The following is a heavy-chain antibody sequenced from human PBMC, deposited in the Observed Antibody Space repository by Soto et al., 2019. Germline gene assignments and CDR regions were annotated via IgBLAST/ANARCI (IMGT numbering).Heavy chain of an antibody. Sequence: QVQLVQSGAEVKKPGASVKVSCKASGYTFTSYAMHWVRQAPGQRLEWMGWINAGNGNTKYSQKFQGRVTITRDTSASTAYMELSSLRSEDTAVYYCARSPNPDEDYGDYADFYYWGQGTLVTVSS. V-gene: IGHV1-3*01. CDR1: GYTFTSYA. CDR3: ARSPNPDEDYGDYADFYY. J-gene: IGHJ4*02. D-gene: IGHD4-17*01. CDR2: INAGNGNT.